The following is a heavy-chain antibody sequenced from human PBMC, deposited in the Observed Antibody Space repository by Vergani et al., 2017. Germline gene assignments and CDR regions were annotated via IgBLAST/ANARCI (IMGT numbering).Heavy chain of an antibody. CDR1: GYSFTSYW. J-gene: IGHJ3*01. V-gene: IGHV5-51*03. CDR3: ARRGEDYYGSGSYGAFDV. Sequence: EVQLVQSGAEVKKPGESLKISCKGSGYSFTSYWIGWVRQMPGEGLEWMGIFYPGDSDTRYSPSFQGQVTISADKSISTAYLQWRRLKAADTAMYYCARRGEDYYGSGSYGAFDVWGQGTMVTVSS. D-gene: IGHD3-10*01. CDR2: FYPGDSDT.